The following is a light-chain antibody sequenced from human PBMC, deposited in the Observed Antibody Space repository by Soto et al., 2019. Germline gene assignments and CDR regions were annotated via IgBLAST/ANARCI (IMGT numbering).Light chain of an antibody. CDR2: GAS. J-gene: IGKJ2*01. V-gene: IGKV3-20*01. CDR1: QSVSSRY. Sequence: EIVLTQSPGTLSLSPGERATLSCRASQSVSSRYLAWYQPKPGQAPRLLIYGASSRATGIPDRFSGSGSGTDFTLNNSRLEPEDFAVYYCQQYGRSPPYTFGQGTKLEIK. CDR3: QQYGRSPPYT.